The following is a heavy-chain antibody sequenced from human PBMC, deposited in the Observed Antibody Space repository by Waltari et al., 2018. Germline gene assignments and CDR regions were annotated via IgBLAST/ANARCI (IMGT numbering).Heavy chain of an antibody. V-gene: IGHV1-69-2*01. J-gene: IGHJ5*02. CDR3: AVPGDRGWFDP. Sequence: EVQLVQSGAEVKKPGATVKISGKASGYTCTAYYMHWGQQAPGKGLEWMGRVDPEDGETIYAEKFQGRVTITADTSTDTAYMELSSLRSEDTAVYYCAVPGDRGWFDPWGQGTLVTVSS. CDR1: GYTCTAYY. D-gene: IGHD7-27*01. CDR2: VDPEDGET.